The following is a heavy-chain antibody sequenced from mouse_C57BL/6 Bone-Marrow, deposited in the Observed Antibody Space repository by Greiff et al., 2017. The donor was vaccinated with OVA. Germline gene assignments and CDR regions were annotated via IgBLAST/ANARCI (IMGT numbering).Heavy chain of an antibody. J-gene: IGHJ3*01. CDR3: ARHGYYTIAY. D-gene: IGHD2-12*01. Sequence: EVKLMESGGDLVKPGGSLKLSCAASGFTFSSYGMSWVRQTPDKRLEWVATISSGGSYTYYPDSVKGRFTISRDNAKNTLYLQMSSLKSEDTAMYYCARHGYYTIAYWGQGTLVTVSA. V-gene: IGHV5-6*01. CDR1: GFTFSSYG. CDR2: ISSGGSYT.